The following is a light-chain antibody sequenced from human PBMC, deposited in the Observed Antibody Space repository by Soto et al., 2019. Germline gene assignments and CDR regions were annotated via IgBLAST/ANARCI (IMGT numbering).Light chain of an antibody. CDR3: QQYNSYSA. CDR2: GAS. J-gene: IGKJ1*01. CDR1: QSVSSN. Sequence: EIVMTQSPAALSVSPGERATLSCRASQSVSSNFLAWYQEKPGQGPRLLIYGASTRATGIPDRFSGSGSGTEFTLTISSLQPDDFATYYCQQYNSYSAFGQGTKVDIK. V-gene: IGKV3D-15*01.